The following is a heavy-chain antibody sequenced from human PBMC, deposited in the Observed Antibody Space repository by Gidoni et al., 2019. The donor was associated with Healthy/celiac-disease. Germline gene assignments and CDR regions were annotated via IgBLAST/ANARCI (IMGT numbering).Heavy chain of an antibody. D-gene: IGHD3-16*01. CDR1: GYTFTSYA. J-gene: IGHJ4*02. CDR3: ARCLDGGSLPYYFDY. Sequence: KHGASVKVSCKASGYTFTSYAMHWVRQAPGQRLEWMGWINAGNGNTKYSQKFQGRVTITRDTSASTAYMELSSLRSEDTAVYYCARCLDGGSLPYYFDYWGQGTLVTVSS. CDR2: INAGNGNT. V-gene: IGHV1-3*01.